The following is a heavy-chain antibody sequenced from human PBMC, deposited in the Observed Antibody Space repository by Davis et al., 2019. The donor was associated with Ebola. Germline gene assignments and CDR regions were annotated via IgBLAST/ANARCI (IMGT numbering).Heavy chain of an antibody. CDR1: GGSINNDY. V-gene: IGHV4-59*08. CDR3: ARLRMVRGDQDLDP. CDR2: IYYSGTT. Sequence: SETLSLTCTVSGGSINNDYWSWIRQPPGKGLEWIGYIYYSGTTNYNPSLKSRVTISIDTSKNHFSLKLSSVTAADTAVYYCARLRMVRGDQDLDPWGQGTPVTVSS. D-gene: IGHD3-10*01. J-gene: IGHJ5*02.